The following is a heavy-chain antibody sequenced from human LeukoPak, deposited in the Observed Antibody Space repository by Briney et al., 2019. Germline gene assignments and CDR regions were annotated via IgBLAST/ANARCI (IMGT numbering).Heavy chain of an antibody. CDR3: ARDEYYYDSSGHRYNWFDP. CDR2: ISSSSSYI. V-gene: IGHV3-21*01. CDR1: GFTFSSYE. D-gene: IGHD3-22*01. J-gene: IGHJ5*02. Sequence: PGGSLRLSCAASGFTFSSYEMNWVRQAPGKGLEWVSSISSSSSYIYYADSVKGRFTISRDNAKNSLYLQMNSLRAEDTAVYYCARDEYYYDSSGHRYNWFDPWGQGTLVTVSS.